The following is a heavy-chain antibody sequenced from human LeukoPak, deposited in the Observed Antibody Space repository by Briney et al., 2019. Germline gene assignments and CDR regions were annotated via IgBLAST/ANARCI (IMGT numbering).Heavy chain of an antibody. V-gene: IGHV3-30*18. D-gene: IGHD6-19*01. Sequence: GSLRLSCAASGFTFSSYGMHWVRQAPGKGLEWVAVISYDGSNKYHADSVKGRFTISRDNSKNTLYLQMNSLRAEDTAVYYCAKSAGIAVAGTDYWGQGTLVTVSS. CDR2: ISYDGSNK. CDR3: AKSAGIAVAGTDY. J-gene: IGHJ4*02. CDR1: GFTFSSYG.